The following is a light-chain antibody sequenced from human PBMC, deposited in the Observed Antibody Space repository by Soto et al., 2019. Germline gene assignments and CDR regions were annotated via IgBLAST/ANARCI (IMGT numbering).Light chain of an antibody. CDR3: QQYNNWPPLT. CDR1: QSVSIH. Sequence: EIVMTQFPATLSVSPGERATLSCRASQSVSIHLAWYQQKPGQAPRLLIYDASTRATGVPARFSGSGSGTEFTLTVSSLQFEDFAIYYCQQYNNWPPLTFGGGTRVEIK. CDR2: DAS. V-gene: IGKV3-15*01. J-gene: IGKJ4*01.